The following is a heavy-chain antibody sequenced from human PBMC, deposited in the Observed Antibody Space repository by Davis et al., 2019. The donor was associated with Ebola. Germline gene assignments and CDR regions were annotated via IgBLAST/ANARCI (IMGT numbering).Heavy chain of an antibody. V-gene: IGHV3-7*03. CDR1: GFTFSSYW. D-gene: IGHD2-15*01. CDR2: IKQDGSEK. J-gene: IGHJ6*04. CDR3: AKEDLLKGYGMDV. Sequence: GESLKISCAASGFTFSSYWMSWVRQAPGKGLEWVANIKQDGSEKYYVDSVKGRFTISRDNAKNSLYLQMNSLRAEDTALYYCAKEDLLKGYGMDVWGKGTTVTVSS.